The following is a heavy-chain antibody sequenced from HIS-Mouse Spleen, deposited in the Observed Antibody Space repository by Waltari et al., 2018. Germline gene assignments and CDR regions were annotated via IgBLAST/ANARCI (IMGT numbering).Heavy chain of an antibody. CDR3: ARGWYYFDY. V-gene: IGHV3-74*01. J-gene: IGHJ4*02. D-gene: IGHD2-8*01. CDR2: INSDGSST. Sequence: YRINSDGSSTSYADSVKGRFTISRDNAKNTLYLQMNSLRAEDTAVYYCARGWYYFDYWGQGTLVTVSS.